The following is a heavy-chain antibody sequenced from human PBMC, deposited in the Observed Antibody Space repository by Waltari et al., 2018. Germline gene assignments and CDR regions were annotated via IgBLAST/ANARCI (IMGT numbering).Heavy chain of an antibody. V-gene: IGHV3-30*18. D-gene: IGHD1-26*01. CDR3: AKEIRSEGGDI. Sequence: VQLVESGGGLVQPGRSLRLSCAASGFTFSRYGMYWGRQAPGKWLDGVAVIADDGSNKYYADCVKGRFTISRDKSKNTLYLQMNSLRAEDTAVYDCAKEIRSEGGDIWGQGTMVTVSS. CDR1: GFTFSRYG. J-gene: IGHJ3*02. CDR2: IADDGSNK.